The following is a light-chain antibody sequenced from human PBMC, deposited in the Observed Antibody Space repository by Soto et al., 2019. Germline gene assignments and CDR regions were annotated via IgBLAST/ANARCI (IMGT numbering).Light chain of an antibody. V-gene: IGKV1-17*02. CDR3: QRYSSFSRT. CDR1: QGIRID. CDR2: GAS. Sequence: DIQMTQSPPSLSASVGDRVTITCRASQGIRIDLGWFQQRPGKAPKRLIYGASSLQSGVPSRFSGSGSGTEFTLTISNLQPEDFATYYCQRYSSFSRTFGQGTKVDIK. J-gene: IGKJ1*01.